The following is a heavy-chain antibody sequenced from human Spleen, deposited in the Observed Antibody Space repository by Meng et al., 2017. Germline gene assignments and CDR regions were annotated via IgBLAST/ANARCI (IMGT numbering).Heavy chain of an antibody. D-gene: IGHD4-17*01. J-gene: IGHJ6*02. V-gene: IGHV3-11*01. CDR3: ARGSFDYGDSYYYGMDV. CDR2: IKSSGTTV. CDR1: GFPFSEHY. Sequence: GGSLRLSCVASGFPFSEHYMSWIRQAPGKGLEWVSYIKSSGTTVYYADSVKGRFTISRDNATKSLYLQMNSLRAEDTAVYYCARGSFDYGDSYYYGMDVWGQGTTVTVSS.